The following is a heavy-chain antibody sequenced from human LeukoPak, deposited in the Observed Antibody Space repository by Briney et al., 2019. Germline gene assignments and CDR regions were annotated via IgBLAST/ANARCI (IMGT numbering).Heavy chain of an antibody. CDR2: ISAYNGNT. J-gene: IGHJ3*02. Sequence: ASVEVSCKASGYTFTNYGISWVRQAPGQGLEWMGWISAYNGNTNYAQKLQGRVTMTTDTSTSTAYMELRSLRSDDTAVYYCARDLVTFGGVIVSHIWGQGTMVTVSS. CDR3: ARDLVTFGGVIVSHI. D-gene: IGHD3-16*02. CDR1: GYTFTNYG. V-gene: IGHV1-18*01.